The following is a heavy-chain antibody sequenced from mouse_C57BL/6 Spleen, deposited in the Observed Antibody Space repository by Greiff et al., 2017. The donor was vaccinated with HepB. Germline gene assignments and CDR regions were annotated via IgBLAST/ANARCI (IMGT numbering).Heavy chain of an antibody. CDR3: ARSIHYAMDY. V-gene: IGHV1-54*01. D-gene: IGHD2-3*01. Sequence: VQLQQSGAELVRPGTSVKVSCKASGYAFTNYLIEWVKQRPGQGLEWIGVINPGSGGTNYNEKFKGKATLTADKSSSTAYMQLSSLTSEASAVYFCARSIHYAMDYWGQGTSVTVSS. CDR1: GYAFTNYL. J-gene: IGHJ4*01. CDR2: INPGSGGT.